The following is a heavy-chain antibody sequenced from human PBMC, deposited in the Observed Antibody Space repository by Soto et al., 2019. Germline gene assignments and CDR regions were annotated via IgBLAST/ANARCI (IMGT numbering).Heavy chain of an antibody. J-gene: IGHJ6*03. CDR1: GYTFTSYD. CDR2: MNPNSGNT. Sequence: QVQLVQSGAEVKKPGASVKVSCKASGYTFTSYDINWVRQATGQGLEWMGWMNPNSGNTGYAQKFQGRVTMTRNTSISTAYMELSSLRSEDTAVYYCATKPRYCSSTSCPPDYYYYYMDVWGKGTTVTVSS. D-gene: IGHD2-2*01. CDR3: ATKPRYCSSTSCPPDYYYYYMDV. V-gene: IGHV1-8*01.